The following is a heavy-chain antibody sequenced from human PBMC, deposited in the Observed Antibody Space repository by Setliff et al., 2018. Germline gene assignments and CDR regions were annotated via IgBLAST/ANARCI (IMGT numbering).Heavy chain of an antibody. CDR1: GFTFNTSW. J-gene: IGHJ4*02. V-gene: IGHV3-7*03. CDR3: ASATGY. CDR2: INPGGSEE. Sequence: PGGSLRLSCAASGFTFNTSWMTWVRQAPGKGLEWVANINPGGSEEYYLDSVKGRFTISRDNAKTSLYLLMNSLRADDTAVYFCASATGYWGQGILVTVSS.